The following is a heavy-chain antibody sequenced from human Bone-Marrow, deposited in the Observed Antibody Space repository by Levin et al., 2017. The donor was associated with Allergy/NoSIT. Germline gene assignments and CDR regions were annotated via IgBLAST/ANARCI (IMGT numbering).Heavy chain of an antibody. D-gene: IGHD6-13*01. V-gene: IGHV4-39*01. CDR3: ARLFRGAAASGEFDY. CDR1: GGSISSSSYY. Sequence: SETLSLTCTVSGGSISSSSYYWGWIRQPPGKGLEWIGSIYYSGSTYYNPSLKSRVTISVDTSKNQFSLKLSSVTAAETAVYYCARLFRGAAASGEFDYWGQGTLVTVSS. J-gene: IGHJ4*02. CDR2: IYYSGST.